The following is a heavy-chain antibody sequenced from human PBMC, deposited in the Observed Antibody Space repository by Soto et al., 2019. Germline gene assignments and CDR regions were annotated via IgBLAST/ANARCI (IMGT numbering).Heavy chain of an antibody. J-gene: IGHJ6*02. CDR1: GFTFSSYG. CDR2: IWYDGSNK. CDR3: ARVQQLVPPIWGYYYGMDV. D-gene: IGHD6-6*01. V-gene: IGHV3-33*01. Sequence: GGSLRLSCAASGFTFSSYGMHWVRQAPGKGLEWVAVIWYDGSNKYYADSVKGRFTISRDNSKNTLYLQMNSLRAEDTAVYYCARVQQLVPPIWGYYYGMDVWGQGTTVTVSS.